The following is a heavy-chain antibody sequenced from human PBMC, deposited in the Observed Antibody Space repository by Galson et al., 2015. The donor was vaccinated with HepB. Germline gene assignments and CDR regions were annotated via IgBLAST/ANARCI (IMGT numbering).Heavy chain of an antibody. CDR2: IIPILGIA. J-gene: IGHJ6*02. Sequence: SVKVSCKASGGTFSSYTISWVRQAPGQGLEWMGRIIPILGIANYAQKFQGRVTITADKSTSTAYMELSSLRSEDTAVYYCARSPPIVGATRYYYYGMDVWGQGTTVTVSS. CDR1: GGTFSSYT. CDR3: ARSPPIVGATRYYYYGMDV. V-gene: IGHV1-69*02. D-gene: IGHD1-26*01.